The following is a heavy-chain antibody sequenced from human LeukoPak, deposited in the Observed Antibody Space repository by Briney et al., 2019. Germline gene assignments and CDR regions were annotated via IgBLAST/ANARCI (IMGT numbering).Heavy chain of an antibody. V-gene: IGHV4-39*07. J-gene: IGHJ5*02. D-gene: IGHD2-15*01. CDR3: ARDRTVVVVVAATQAHWFDP. CDR1: GGSISSYY. Sequence: SETLSLTCTVSGGSISSYYWGWIRQPPGKGLEWIGSFSYSGSTYYNPSLKSRVTISVDTSKNQFSLKLSSVTAADTAVYYCARDRTVVVVVAATQAHWFDPWGQGTLVTVSS. CDR2: FSYSGST.